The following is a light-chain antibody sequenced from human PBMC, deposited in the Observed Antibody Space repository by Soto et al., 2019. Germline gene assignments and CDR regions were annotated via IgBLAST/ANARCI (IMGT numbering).Light chain of an antibody. CDR1: QSVSSSY. CDR3: QQYGSSL. CDR2: GAS. V-gene: IGKV3-20*01. Sequence: EIVLTQSPGTLSLSPGERVTLPCRASQSVSSSYLAWYQQKPGQAPRLLIYGASSRATGIPDRFSGSGCGTDFTLTISRLEPENFAVYYCQQYGSSLFGGGTKVEIK. J-gene: IGKJ4*01.